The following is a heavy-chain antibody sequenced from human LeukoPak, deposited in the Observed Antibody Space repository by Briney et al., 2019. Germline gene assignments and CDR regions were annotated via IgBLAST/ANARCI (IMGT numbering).Heavy chain of an antibody. J-gene: IGHJ4*02. CDR3: ARGNVEYYYGSGSFPDY. CDR1: GGTFSSYA. CDR2: INPSGGST. Sequence: VASVKVSCKASGGTFSSYAISWVRQAPGQGLEWMGIINPSGGSTSYAQKFQGRVTMTRDTSTSTVYMELSSLRSEDTAVYYCARGNVEYYYGSGSFPDYWGQGTLVTVSS. V-gene: IGHV1-46*01. D-gene: IGHD3-10*01.